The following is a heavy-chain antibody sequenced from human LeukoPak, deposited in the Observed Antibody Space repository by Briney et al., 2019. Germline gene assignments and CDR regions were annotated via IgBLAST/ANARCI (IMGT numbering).Heavy chain of an antibody. Sequence: KPSETLSLTCTVSGGSISSSSYYWSWIRQPAGKGLEWIGRIYTSGSTNYNPSLKSRVTISVDTSKNQFSLKLSSVTAADTAVYYCARENSGSYGWFDPWGQGTLVTVSS. CDR3: ARENSGSYGWFDP. J-gene: IGHJ5*02. D-gene: IGHD1-26*01. CDR2: IYTSGST. CDR1: GGSISSSSYY. V-gene: IGHV4-61*02.